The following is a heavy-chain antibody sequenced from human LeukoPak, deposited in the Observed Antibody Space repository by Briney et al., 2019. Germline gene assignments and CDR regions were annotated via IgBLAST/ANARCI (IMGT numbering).Heavy chain of an antibody. CDR3: ARPRTSSSWYLYYFDY. D-gene: IGHD6-13*01. Sequence: ASVKVSXKASGYTFTSYGISWVRQASGQGLEWMGWISAYNGNTNYAQKLQGRVTMTTDTSTSTAYMELRSLRSDDTAVYYCARPRTSSSWYLYYFDYWGQGTLVTVSS. CDR2: ISAYNGNT. V-gene: IGHV1-18*01. CDR1: GYTFTSYG. J-gene: IGHJ4*02.